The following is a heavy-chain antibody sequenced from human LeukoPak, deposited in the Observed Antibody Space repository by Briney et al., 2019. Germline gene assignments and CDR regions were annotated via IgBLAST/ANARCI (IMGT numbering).Heavy chain of an antibody. Sequence: ASVKVSCKASGYTFTGYYMHWVRQAPGQGLEWMGWINPNSGGTNYAQKFQGRVTMTRDTSISTAYMELSRLRSDDTAVYYCARRTYYYDSSGYYWAYWGQGTLVTVSS. D-gene: IGHD3-22*01. CDR3: ARRTYYYDSSGYYWAY. CDR1: GYTFTGYY. CDR2: INPNSGGT. J-gene: IGHJ4*02. V-gene: IGHV1-2*02.